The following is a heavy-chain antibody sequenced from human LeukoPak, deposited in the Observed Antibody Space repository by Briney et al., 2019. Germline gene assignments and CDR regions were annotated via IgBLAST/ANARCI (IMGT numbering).Heavy chain of an antibody. CDR2: ISSSSSYI. V-gene: IGHV3-21*01. Sequence: GGSLRLSCAASGFTFRSYSMNWVRQAPGKGLEWVSSISSSSSYIYYADSVKGRFTISRDNAKNSLYLQMNSLRAEDTAVYYCARKGVTAMAHFDYWGQGTLVTVSS. J-gene: IGHJ4*02. CDR1: GFTFRSYS. D-gene: IGHD5-18*01. CDR3: ARKGVTAMAHFDY.